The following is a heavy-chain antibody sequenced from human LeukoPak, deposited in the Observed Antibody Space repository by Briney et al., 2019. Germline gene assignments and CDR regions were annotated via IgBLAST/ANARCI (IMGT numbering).Heavy chain of an antibody. D-gene: IGHD3-16*01. CDR3: ATSFMIRGN. Sequence: PGGSLRLSCAASGFNFRDYHMSWIRQAPGKGLEWVAYIVGSSSYTNYADSVKGRFTIFRDNAKNSLYLQMNSLKAEDTAVYYCATSFMIRGNWGQGTLVTVSS. CDR1: GFNFRDYH. CDR2: IVGSSSYT. V-gene: IGHV3-11*06. J-gene: IGHJ4*02.